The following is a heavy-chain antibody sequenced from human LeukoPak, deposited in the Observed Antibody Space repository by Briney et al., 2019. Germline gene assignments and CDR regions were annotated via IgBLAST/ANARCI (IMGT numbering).Heavy chain of an antibody. D-gene: IGHD1-26*01. CDR1: GYTFTNYT. V-gene: IGHV1-3*01. CDR2: INAGNGNT. CDR3: ARRVGATTPFDY. Sequence: ASVKVSCKASGYTFTNYTINWVRQAPGQGLEWMGWINAGNGNTKYSQKFQGRVTITRDTSASTAYMELSSLRSEDTAVYYCARRVGATTPFDYWGQGTLVTVSS. J-gene: IGHJ4*02.